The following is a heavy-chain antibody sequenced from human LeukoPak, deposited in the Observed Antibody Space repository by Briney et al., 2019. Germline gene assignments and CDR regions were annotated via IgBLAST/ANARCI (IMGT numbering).Heavy chain of an antibody. D-gene: IGHD3-22*01. V-gene: IGHV3-21*04. CDR2: ISSSSSYI. Sequence: PGGSLRLSCAAAGFTFSDYGMNWARQAPGKGLEWVSSISSSSSYIYYADSVKGRFTISRDNAKNSLYLQMNSLRAEDTAVYYCARPTYYYDSSGYYYSRGSFDAFDIWGQGTMVTVSS. J-gene: IGHJ3*02. CDR1: GFTFSDYG. CDR3: ARPTYYYDSSGYYYSRGSFDAFDI.